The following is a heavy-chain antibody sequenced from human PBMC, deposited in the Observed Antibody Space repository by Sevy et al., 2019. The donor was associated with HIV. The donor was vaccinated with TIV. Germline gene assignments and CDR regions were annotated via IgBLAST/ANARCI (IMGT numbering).Heavy chain of an antibody. V-gene: IGHV1-69*13. CDR3: AGVSNPILSHYYYYMDV. CDR1: GGTFSSYA. D-gene: IGHD2-2*02. Sequence: AAVKVSCKASGGTFSSYAISWVRQAPGQGLEWMGGIIPIFRTANYAQKFQGRVTITADESTSTAYMELSSLRSEDTALYYCAGVSNPILSHYYYYMDVWGKGTRVTVSS. CDR2: IIPIFRTA. J-gene: IGHJ6*03.